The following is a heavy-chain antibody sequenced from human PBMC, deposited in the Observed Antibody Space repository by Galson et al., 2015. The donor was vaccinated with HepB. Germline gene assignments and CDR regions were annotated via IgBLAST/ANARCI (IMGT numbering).Heavy chain of an antibody. D-gene: IGHD3-9*01. CDR2: ISSSSSTL. J-gene: IGHJ4*02. CDR1: GFTFSRYA. CDR3: ASANYDILTGYPKV. V-gene: IGHV3-48*01. Sequence: SLRLSCAASGFTFSRYAMNWVRQAPGKGLEWVSYISSSSSTLYYADSVKGRFTISRDNATNSLYLEMNSLRAEDTAVYYCASANYDILTGYPKVWGQGTLVTVSS.